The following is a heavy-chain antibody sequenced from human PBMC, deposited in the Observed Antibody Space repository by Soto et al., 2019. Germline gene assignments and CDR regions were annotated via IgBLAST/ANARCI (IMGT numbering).Heavy chain of an antibody. D-gene: IGHD2-21*02. V-gene: IGHV3-30*18. Sequence: QVQLVESGGGVVQPGRSLRLSCAASGFTFSSYGMHWVRQAPGKGLEWVAVISYDGSNKFYADSVKGRFTISRDNSKNTLYPQVNGLRVEDRAAYYCAKDRGGDWYSLGDYWAQGPLVTVSS. CDR1: GFTFSSYG. CDR2: ISYDGSNK. J-gene: IGHJ4*02. CDR3: AKDRGGDWYSLGDY.